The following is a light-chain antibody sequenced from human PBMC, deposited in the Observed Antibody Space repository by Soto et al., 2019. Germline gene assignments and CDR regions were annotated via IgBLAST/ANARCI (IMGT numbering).Light chain of an antibody. CDR3: SSYTSTSALPV. CDR2: EVS. J-gene: IGLJ3*02. V-gene: IGLV2-14*01. CDR1: SSDVGGYNY. Sequence: QSALTQTASVSGSRGQSITISCTGTSSDVGGYNYVSWYQQHPGKAPKLMIFEVSNRPSGVSIRFSGSKSGNTASLTISGLQAEDEADYYCSSYTSTSALPVFAGGTKVTVL.